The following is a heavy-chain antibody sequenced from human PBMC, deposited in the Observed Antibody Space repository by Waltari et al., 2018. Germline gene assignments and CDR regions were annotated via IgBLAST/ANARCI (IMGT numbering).Heavy chain of an antibody. Sequence: EVQLVESGGGLVQPGGSLRLSCAASGFTFSSYSMNWVRQAPGKGLEWVSYISSSSSTIYYADSVKGRFTISRDNAKNSLYLQMNSLRAEDTAVYYCARVFGDLNYYYYYMDVWGKGTTVTVSS. CDR2: ISSSSSTI. D-gene: IGHD3-16*01. J-gene: IGHJ6*03. CDR1: GFTFSSYS. CDR3: ARVFGDLNYYYYYMDV. V-gene: IGHV3-48*04.